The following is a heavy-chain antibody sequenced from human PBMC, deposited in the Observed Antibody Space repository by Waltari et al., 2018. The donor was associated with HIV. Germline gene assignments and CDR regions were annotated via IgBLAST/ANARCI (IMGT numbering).Heavy chain of an antibody. CDR1: GFNVSSDN. D-gene: IGHD4-17*01. Sequence: EVQLVESGGGLFRPGGSLRLSCAVSGFNVSSDNMTWVRQAPGKGLEWVSTLYVPTTGTDRFYAPSVKGRFTISRDNSENTLYLQMSGLRAEDTAIYYCVRGSLMTTAAPWGQGTLVTVSS. V-gene: IGHV3-53*01. CDR3: VRGSLMTTAAP. J-gene: IGHJ5*02. CDR2: LYVPTTGTDR.